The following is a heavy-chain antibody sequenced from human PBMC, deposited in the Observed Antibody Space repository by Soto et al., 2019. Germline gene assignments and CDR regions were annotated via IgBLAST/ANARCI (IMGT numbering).Heavy chain of an antibody. CDR1: GFTFSNYG. CDR3: ARDLSRECLDD. J-gene: IGHJ4*02. CDR2: IWYDGSNK. D-gene: IGHD3-10*01. Sequence: GGSLRLSCAASGFTFSNYGMHWVRQAPGKGLEWVAVIWYDGSNKYYADSVKGRFTISRDNSKNTLYLQMNSLRAEDTAVYYCARDLSRECLDDWGQGTLVTVSS. V-gene: IGHV3-33*01.